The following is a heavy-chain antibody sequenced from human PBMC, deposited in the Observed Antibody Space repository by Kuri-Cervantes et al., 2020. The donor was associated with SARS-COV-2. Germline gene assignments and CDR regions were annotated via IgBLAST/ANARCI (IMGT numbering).Heavy chain of an antibody. CDR1: GFTFSNAW. CDR2: IKSKTDGGTT. CDR3: ARARVGVFDF. J-gene: IGHJ4*02. Sequence: GESLKISCAASGFTFSNAWMSWVRQAPGKGLEWVGRIKSKTDGGTTDYAAPVKGRFTISRDNSKNTLYLQINSLRTEDTAVFYCARARVGVFDFWGQGALVTVSS. V-gene: IGHV3-15*01. D-gene: IGHD2-21*01.